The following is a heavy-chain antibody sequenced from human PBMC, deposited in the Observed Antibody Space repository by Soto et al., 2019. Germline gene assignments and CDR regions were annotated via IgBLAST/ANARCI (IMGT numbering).Heavy chain of an antibody. CDR1: GFTSSDYY. CDR3: ARDRSSSWYGRGYHYYGMDV. CDR2: ISDSGSAL. J-gene: IGHJ6*02. V-gene: IGHV3-11*01. Sequence: PGGSLRLSCAASGFTSSDYYMSWIRQAPGKGLEWVSYISDSGSALYHADSVRGRFTISRDNAKNSLYLKMNSLRAEDTAVYYCARDRSSSWYGRGYHYYGMDVWGQGTTVTVSS. D-gene: IGHD6-13*01.